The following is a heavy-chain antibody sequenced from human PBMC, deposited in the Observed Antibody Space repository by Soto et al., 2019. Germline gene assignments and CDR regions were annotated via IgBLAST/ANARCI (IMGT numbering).Heavy chain of an antibody. CDR3: VSCLKFDWLPTHYYYYGMDV. CDR2: INPINGGT. D-gene: IGHD3-9*01. Sequence: GASVKVSCKASGYSFTGNSMHWVRQAPGQGLEWMGWINPINGGTNYAQKFRGRVTMTRDTSVSTAYMELSSLKSDDTAVYYCVSCLKFDWLPTHYYYYGMDVWGQGTTVTVSS. J-gene: IGHJ6*02. V-gene: IGHV1-2*02. CDR1: GYSFTGNS.